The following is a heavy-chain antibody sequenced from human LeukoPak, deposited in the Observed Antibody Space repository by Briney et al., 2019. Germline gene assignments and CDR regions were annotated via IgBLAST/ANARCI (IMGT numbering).Heavy chain of an antibody. CDR1: GYTFTGYY. V-gene: IGHV1-2*02. J-gene: IGHJ4*02. Sequence: SSVNVSCKASGYTFTGYYMHWLRQTPGQGLAWMGWINPNSGGTNHAQKFQDRVTMTRDTSISTAYMELSRLRSDDTAVYYCARVTGIRRGYGLDYWGQGTLVTVSS. CDR2: INPNSGGT. CDR3: ARVTGIRRGYGLDY. D-gene: IGHD3-22*01.